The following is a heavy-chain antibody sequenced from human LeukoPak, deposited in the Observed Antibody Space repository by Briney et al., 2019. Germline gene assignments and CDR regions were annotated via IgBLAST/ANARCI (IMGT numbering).Heavy chain of an antibody. J-gene: IGHJ4*02. V-gene: IGHV4-59*08. CDR3: ARGEAFGY. CDR2: IQYSGST. Sequence: SETLSLTCSVSGGSISTYYWSWIRQPPGKGLEWICYIQYSGSTNYNPSLKSRVTISVDTSKNQFSLNLSSMTAADTAVYYCARGEAFGYWGQGTLVTVSS. CDR1: GGSISTYY. D-gene: IGHD3-10*01.